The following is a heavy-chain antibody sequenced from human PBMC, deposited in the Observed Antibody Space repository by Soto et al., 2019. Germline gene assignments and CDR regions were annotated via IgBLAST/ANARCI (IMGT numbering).Heavy chain of an antibody. Sequence: QVQLEESGGGVVQPGRSLRPSCEASGFTFNTYRMHWVPHPPGKGLEWLAAIWYDGTQKYYADSVKGRFIISRDNSKKTLYLEMNSLRAEDTAVYYCARAGGTTVTGLWHFDSWGQGTLVTVSS. CDR1: GFTFNTYR. D-gene: IGHD4-17*01. CDR2: IWYDGTQK. CDR3: ARAGGTTVTGLWHFDS. J-gene: IGHJ4*02. V-gene: IGHV3-33*01.